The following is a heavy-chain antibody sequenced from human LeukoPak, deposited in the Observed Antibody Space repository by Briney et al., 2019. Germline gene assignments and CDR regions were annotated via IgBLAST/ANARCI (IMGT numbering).Heavy chain of an antibody. CDR3: ARHCRYGGLDY. D-gene: IGHD2-15*01. CDR2: IYTTGST. CDR1: GGSIGTDY. V-gene: IGHV4-4*07. Sequence: SETLSLTCTVSGGSIGTDYWSWIRQPAGKGLEWIGRIYTTGSTNYSPSLMSRITMSVDTSKNQFSLKLSSVTAADTAVYYCARHCRYGGLDYWGQGALVTVSS. J-gene: IGHJ4*02.